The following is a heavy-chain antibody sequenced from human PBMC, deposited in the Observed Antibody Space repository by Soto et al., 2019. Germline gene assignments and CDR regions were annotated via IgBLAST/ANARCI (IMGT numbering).Heavy chain of an antibody. V-gene: IGHV1-18*01. CDR3: ARDRSYYYDSSGYPFDY. CDR1: GYTFDIYG. D-gene: IGHD3-22*01. CDR2: ISADNGDT. Sequence: QIQLVQSGPEGKKPGASVKVSCKASGYTFDIYGINWVRQVPGQGPEWVGWISADNGDTKYAQRMQGRVTLTTDRATSTAYMELRSLRSDDTAVYYCARDRSYYYDSSGYPFDYWGQGSLVTVSS. J-gene: IGHJ4*02.